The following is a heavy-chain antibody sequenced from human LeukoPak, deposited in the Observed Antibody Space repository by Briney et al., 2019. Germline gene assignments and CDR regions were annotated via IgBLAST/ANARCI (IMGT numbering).Heavy chain of an antibody. Sequence: KTGGSLRLSCAASGFTFSNAWMSWVRQASGKGLEWVGRIKSKTDGATTDYAASVKGRFTISRDDSKNMLYLQMDSLKTEDTGVYYCTTDVRWELPPIDSWGQGTLVTVSS. D-gene: IGHD1-26*01. CDR3: TTDVRWELPPIDS. V-gene: IGHV3-15*01. J-gene: IGHJ4*02. CDR2: IKSKTDGATT. CDR1: GFTFSNAW.